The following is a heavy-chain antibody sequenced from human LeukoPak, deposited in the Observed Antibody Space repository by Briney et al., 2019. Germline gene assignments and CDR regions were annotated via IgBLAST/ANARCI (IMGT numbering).Heavy chain of an antibody. CDR2: IIPIFGTT. CDR1: GGTFNNYA. Sequence: GASVKVSCKASGGTFNNYAITWLRQAPGQGLEWMGGIIPIFGTTNYAQKFQGRVTINADESTDTANMELSSLRSEDTAVYYCARALDILVVPGADNWLDPWGQGTLVTVSS. V-gene: IGHV1-69*13. J-gene: IGHJ5*02. CDR3: ARALDILVVPGADNWLDP. D-gene: IGHD2-2*01.